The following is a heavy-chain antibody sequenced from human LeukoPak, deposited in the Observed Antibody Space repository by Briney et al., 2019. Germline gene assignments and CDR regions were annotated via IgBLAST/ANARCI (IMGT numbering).Heavy chain of an antibody. Sequence: ASVKVSCKASGYTFTSYGISWVRQAPGQGLEWMGWISAYNGNTNYAQKLQGRVTMTRDTSTSTVYMELSSLRSEDTAVYYCARDVVAAAGTKNWFDPWGQGTLVTVSS. V-gene: IGHV1-18*01. D-gene: IGHD6-13*01. CDR2: ISAYNGNT. CDR3: ARDVVAAAGTKNWFDP. CDR1: GYTFTSYG. J-gene: IGHJ5*02.